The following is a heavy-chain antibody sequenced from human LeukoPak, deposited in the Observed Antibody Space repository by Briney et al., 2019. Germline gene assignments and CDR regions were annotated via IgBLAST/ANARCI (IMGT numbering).Heavy chain of an antibody. Sequence: GGSRRLSCAASGSTFSNYWMTWVRQAPEKGLEWVANTKQDGSEKYYVDSVKGRFTISRDNAKDSLYLEMNRLRAEDTAVYYCARDQLGPGDVWGQGTTVTVSS. CDR2: TKQDGSEK. CDR3: ARDQLGPGDV. CDR1: GSTFSNYW. J-gene: IGHJ6*02. V-gene: IGHV3-7*03. D-gene: IGHD6-13*01.